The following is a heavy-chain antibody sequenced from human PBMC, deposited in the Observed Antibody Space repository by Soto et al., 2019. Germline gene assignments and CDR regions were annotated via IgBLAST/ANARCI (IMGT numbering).Heavy chain of an antibody. D-gene: IGHD1-26*01. Sequence: EVQLVESGGGLVQPGGSLRLSCVASGFTFSSYSMNWVRQAPGKGLEWVSYISTSSRTIHYADSVKGRFTISRDNAKNSLYLQMTSLRDEDTAVYYCARDFAWAFDNWGQGTLLTVSP. CDR1: GFTFSSYS. V-gene: IGHV3-48*02. J-gene: IGHJ4*02. CDR3: ARDFAWAFDN. CDR2: ISTSSRTI.